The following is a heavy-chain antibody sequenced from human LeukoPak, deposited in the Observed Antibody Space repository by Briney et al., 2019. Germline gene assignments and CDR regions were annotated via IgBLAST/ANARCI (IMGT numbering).Heavy chain of an antibody. CDR3: ARVGDFWSGYYAGGRVRYFDY. D-gene: IGHD3-3*01. V-gene: IGHV4-34*01. Sequence: SETLSLTCAVYGGSFSVYYWSWIRQPPGKGLEWIGEINHSGSTNYNPSLKSRVTISVDTSKNQFSLKLSSVTAADTAVYYCARVGDFWSGYYAGGRVRYFDYWGQGTLVTVSS. CDR1: GGSFSVYY. J-gene: IGHJ4*02. CDR2: INHSGST.